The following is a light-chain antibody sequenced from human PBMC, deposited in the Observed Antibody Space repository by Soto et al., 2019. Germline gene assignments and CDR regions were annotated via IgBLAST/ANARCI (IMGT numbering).Light chain of an antibody. CDR3: QQYYSTPFT. J-gene: IGKJ3*01. Sequence: DIVMTQSPDSLAVSLGERATVNCKSSQSILYSSNNRNYLAWYQQKQGQPPKXXSYWASTRESGVPDRFSGSGAGTDFTLTISSLKAEDVEVYYCQQYYSTPFTFGPGTKVDIK. CDR1: QSILYSSNNRNY. V-gene: IGKV4-1*01. CDR2: WAS.